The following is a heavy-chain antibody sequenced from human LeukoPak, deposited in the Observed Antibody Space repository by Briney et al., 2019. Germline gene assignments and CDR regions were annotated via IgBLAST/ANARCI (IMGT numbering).Heavy chain of an antibody. CDR3: ASNRGAWFDP. CDR1: GGTFSSYA. V-gene: IGHV1-69*01. J-gene: IGHJ5*02. Sequence: ASVKVTCKASGGTFSSYAISWVRQAPGQGLEWMGGIIPIFGTANYAQKFQGRVTITADESTSTAYMELSSLRSEDTAVYYCASNRGAWFDPWGQGTLVTVSS. CDR2: IIPIFGTA. D-gene: IGHD3-10*01.